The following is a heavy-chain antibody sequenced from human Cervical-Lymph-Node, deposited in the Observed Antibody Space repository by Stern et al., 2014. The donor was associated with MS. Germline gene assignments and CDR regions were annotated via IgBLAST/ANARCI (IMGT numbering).Heavy chain of an antibody. CDR3: ARGIVTNRAAATLHNLFDP. J-gene: IGHJ5*02. Sequence: VQLVESGSEVKKPGSSVKVSCKASGGTFSSSYAVSWVRQAAGQGLEWMGRIIPIIGLPNYAQKFQNRVTISADKSTSIVYLEVNSLTSEDTAVYYCARGIVTNRAAATLHNLFDPWGQGTRVTVSS. CDR2: IIPIIGLP. D-gene: IGHD2-15*01. V-gene: IGHV1-69*09. CDR1: GGTFSSSYA.